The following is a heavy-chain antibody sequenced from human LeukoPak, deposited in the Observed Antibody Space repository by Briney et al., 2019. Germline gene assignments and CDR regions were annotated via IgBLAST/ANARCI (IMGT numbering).Heavy chain of an antibody. J-gene: IGHJ6*02. CDR3: ARDHCSSTSCDTRELYYYYGMDV. D-gene: IGHD2-2*02. V-gene: IGHV3-21*01. CDR1: GFTFSSYS. CDR2: ISSSSSYI. Sequence: GGSLRLSCAASGFTFSSYSMNWVRQAPGKGLEWVSSISSSSSYIYYADSVKGRFTISRDNAKNSLYLQMNSLRAEDTAVYYCARDHCSSTSCDTRELYYYYGMDVWGQGTRVTVSS.